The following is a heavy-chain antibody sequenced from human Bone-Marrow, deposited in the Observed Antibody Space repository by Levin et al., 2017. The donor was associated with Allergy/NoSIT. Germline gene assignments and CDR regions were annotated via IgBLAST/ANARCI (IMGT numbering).Heavy chain of an antibody. CDR2: INPNVGST. V-gene: IGHV1-46*01. CDR1: GYIFTGYY. CDR3: AKADSSGWSRRGWFDP. D-gene: IGHD6-19*01. Sequence: ASVKVSCKASGYIFTGYYMHWVRQAPGQGLEWMGIINPNVGSTTYAQKFQGRFTVTRNTSTSTVYMELRSLTSDDTAVYDCAKADSSGWSRRGWFDPWGQGTLVTVSS. J-gene: IGHJ5*02.